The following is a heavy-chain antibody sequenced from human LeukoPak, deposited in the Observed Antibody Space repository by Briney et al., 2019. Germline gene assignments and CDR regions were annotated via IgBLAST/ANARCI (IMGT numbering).Heavy chain of an antibody. J-gene: IGHJ4*02. Sequence: GGSLRLSCAASGFTFSSYAMSWVRQAPGKGLEWVSVISGSGGSTFYTDSVKGRFTISRDNSKNTLYLQMNSLRAEDTAVYYCARDNHHFDYWGQGTLVTVSS. CDR3: ARDNHHFDY. CDR1: GFTFSSYA. V-gene: IGHV3-23*01. CDR2: ISGSGGST.